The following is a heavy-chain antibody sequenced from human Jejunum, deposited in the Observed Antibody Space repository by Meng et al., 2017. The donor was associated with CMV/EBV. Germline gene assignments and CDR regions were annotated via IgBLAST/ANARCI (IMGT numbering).Heavy chain of an antibody. CDR2: IYYSGST. V-gene: IGHV4-39*01. CDR3: ARFGGIGDY. J-gene: IGHJ4*02. CDR1: GGSISSSSYC. D-gene: IGHD2-15*01. Sequence: CTVSGGSISSSSYCWGWIRQPPGKGLEWIGSIYYSGSTYYNPSLKSRVTISVDTSKNQFSLKLSSVTAADTAVYYCARFGGIGDYWGQGTLVTVSS.